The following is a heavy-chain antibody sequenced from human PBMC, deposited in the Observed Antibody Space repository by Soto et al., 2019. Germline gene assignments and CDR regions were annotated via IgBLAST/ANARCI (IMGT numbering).Heavy chain of an antibody. CDR1: GFSLSTSGMC. J-gene: IGHJ4*02. CDR2: IDWDDDK. CDR3: ARQGYCSGGSSLAPDY. Sequence: SGPTLVNPTQTLTLAFTFCGFSLSTSGMCVSWIRQPPGKALEWLARIDWDDDKYYSTSLKTRLTISKDTSKNQVVLTMTNMDPVDTATYYCARQGYCSGGSSLAPDYWGQGTLVTVSS. D-gene: IGHD2-15*01. V-gene: IGHV2-70*11.